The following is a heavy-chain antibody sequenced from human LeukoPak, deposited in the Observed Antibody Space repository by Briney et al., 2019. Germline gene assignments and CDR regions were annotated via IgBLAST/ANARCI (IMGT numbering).Heavy chain of an antibody. CDR1: GFTFNSYS. CDR2: ISGSNSYI. J-gene: IGHJ5*02. D-gene: IGHD3-16*01. Sequence: PGGSLRLSCAASGFTFNSYSMNWVRQAPGKGLEWVSSISGSNSYIYYADSVKGRFTISRDNSKNTLYLQMNSLRAEDTALYYCAKHSQAGGLGSWGQGTLVTVSS. CDR3: AKHSQAGGLGS. V-gene: IGHV3-21*04.